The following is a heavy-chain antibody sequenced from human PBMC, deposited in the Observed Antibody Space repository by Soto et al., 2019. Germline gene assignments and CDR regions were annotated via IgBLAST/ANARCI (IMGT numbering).Heavy chain of an antibody. J-gene: IGHJ3*02. CDR1: GFTFSTFA. V-gene: IGHV3-30-3*01. Sequence: LRLSCAASGFTFSTFAMHWVRQAPGKGLEWVAVISHDGTNKYYADSVKGRFTISRDNSKNTLYLQMNSLRAEDTAIYYCARESYDSGGYSYDAFDIWGPGTMVTVSS. CDR3: ARESYDSGGYSYDAFDI. CDR2: ISHDGTNK. D-gene: IGHD3-22*01.